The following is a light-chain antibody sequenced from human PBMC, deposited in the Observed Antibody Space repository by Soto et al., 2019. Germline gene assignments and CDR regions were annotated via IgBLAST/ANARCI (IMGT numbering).Light chain of an antibody. V-gene: IGKV3-20*01. Sequence: SGFMQSPGALSFAPGEIAPLSCEASQSVSSSYLAWYQQKPGQAPRLLIYGASSRATGIPDRFSGSGSGTDFTLTISRLEPEDFAVYYCQQYGSSPRTFGQGTKVDI. CDR1: QSVSSSY. CDR2: GAS. J-gene: IGKJ1*01. CDR3: QQYGSSPRT.